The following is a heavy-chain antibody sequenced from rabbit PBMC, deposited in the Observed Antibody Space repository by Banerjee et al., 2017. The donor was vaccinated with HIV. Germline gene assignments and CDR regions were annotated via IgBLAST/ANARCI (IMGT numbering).Heavy chain of an antibody. V-gene: IGHV1S40*01. CDR2: IAGSSSGFT. CDR1: GFSFSSGYD. J-gene: IGHJ6*01. CDR3: ARDTGSSFSSYGMDL. Sequence: QQLVESGGGLVKPGASLTLTCKASGFSFSSGYDMCWVRQAPGKGLEWISCIAGSSSGFTYSATWAKGRFTISKTSSTTVTLQMTSLTVADTATYFCARDTGSSFSSYGMDLWGPGTLVTGS. D-gene: IGHD8-1*01.